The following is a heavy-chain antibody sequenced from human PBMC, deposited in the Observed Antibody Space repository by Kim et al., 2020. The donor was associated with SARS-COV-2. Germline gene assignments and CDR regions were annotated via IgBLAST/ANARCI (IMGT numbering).Heavy chain of an antibody. CDR2: ISGGAVNK. Sequence: GGSLRLSCVASGFTFDTYAMSWVRQAPGKGLEWVSVISGGAVNKFYADSVRGRFTISRDNSNNMLYLQMNSLRDEDTALYYCAKMVIMDGYNYFYYYAMDDWGQGTTVTVSS. CDR1: GFTFDTYA. CDR3: AKMVIMDGYNYFYYYAMDD. J-gene: IGHJ6*02. D-gene: IGHD2-21*01. V-gene: IGHV3-23*01.